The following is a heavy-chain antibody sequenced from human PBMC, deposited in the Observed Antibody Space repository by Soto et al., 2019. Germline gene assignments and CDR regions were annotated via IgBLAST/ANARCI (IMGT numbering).Heavy chain of an antibody. J-gene: IGHJ3*02. CDR3: ARENGHCTDACYRGAVDI. D-gene: IGHD2-15*01. CDR2: IANGDNHI. V-gene: IGHV3-21*02. Sequence: EVQVVESGGGLVKPGGSLRLSCAASRFTFSEYSFLWVRQAPGKGLEWLSFIANGDNHIFYSDSVKGRFTISRNNAKNSVYLQLNSLRADDSAVYYCARENGHCTDACYRGAVDIWGQGTMFTVSS. CDR1: RFTFSEYS.